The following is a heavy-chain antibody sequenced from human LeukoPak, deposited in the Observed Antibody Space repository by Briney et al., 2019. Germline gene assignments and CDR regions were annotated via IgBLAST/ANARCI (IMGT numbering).Heavy chain of an antibody. CDR1: GGSISSSNW. CDR3: ARRVDYGSGSYYQIDY. V-gene: IGHV4-4*02. D-gene: IGHD3-10*01. CDR2: IYHSGTT. Sequence: SGTLSLTCAVSGGSISSSNWWSWVRQPPGKGLEWIGEIYHSGTTYYNPSLKSRVTISVDTSTNQFSLELSSVTAADTAMYYCARRVDYGSGSYYQIDYWGQGTLVTVSS. J-gene: IGHJ4*02.